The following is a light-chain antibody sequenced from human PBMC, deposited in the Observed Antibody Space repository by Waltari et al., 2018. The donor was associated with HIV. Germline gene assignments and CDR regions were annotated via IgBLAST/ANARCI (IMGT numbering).Light chain of an antibody. CDR2: TAS. CDR1: QSISKY. J-gene: IGKJ2*01. Sequence: DIQMTQSPSSLSASVGDRVTITCRASQSISKYLHWYQQKPGKAPKLLIYTASNLQSGVPSRFSGSGSGTDFTLTINSLQPEDFAAYYCQQSSSTPPYTFGQGTNLAIK. CDR3: QQSSSTPPYT. V-gene: IGKV1-39*01.